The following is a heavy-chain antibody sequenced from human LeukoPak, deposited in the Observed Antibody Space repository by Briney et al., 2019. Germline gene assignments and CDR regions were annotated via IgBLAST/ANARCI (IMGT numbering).Heavy chain of an antibody. J-gene: IGHJ4*02. CDR3: ASGRSGSYIRRRTPLDY. Sequence: PGGSLRLSCVVSGFTFSNYWMSWVRQAPGKGLEWVINIRPDGGEKYFVDSVRGRFTISRDNSKNTLYLQMNSLRAEDTAVYYCASGRSGSYIRRRTPLDYWGQGTLVTVSS. D-gene: IGHD3-10*01. CDR1: GFTFSNYW. CDR2: IRPDGGEK. V-gene: IGHV3-7*01.